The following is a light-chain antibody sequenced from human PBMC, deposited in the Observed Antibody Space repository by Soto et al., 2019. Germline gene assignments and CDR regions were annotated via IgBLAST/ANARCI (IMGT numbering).Light chain of an antibody. V-gene: IGLV3-1*01. J-gene: IGLJ2*01. CDR3: QAWDSSTAWV. Sequence: SYELTQPPSVSVSPGQTASITCSGDKLGDKYACWYQQKPGQSPVLVIYQDSKRPSGIPERFSGSNSGNTATLPISGTQAMDEADYYCQAWDSSTAWVFGGGTKVTVL. CDR1: KLGDKY. CDR2: QDS.